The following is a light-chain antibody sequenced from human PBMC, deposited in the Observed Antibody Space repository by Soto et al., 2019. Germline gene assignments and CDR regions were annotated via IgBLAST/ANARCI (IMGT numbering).Light chain of an antibody. CDR1: SSNIGAGYD. V-gene: IGLV1-40*01. J-gene: IGLJ1*01. CDR3: QYYGNSLSDPNV. CDR2: GNS. Sequence: QSVLTQPPSVSGAPGQRVTISCTGSSSNIGAGYDVHWYQQLPGTAPKLLIYGNSNRPSGVPDRFSGSKSGTSASLAITGLQAEDEADYYCQYYGNSLSDPNVFGTETKVTVL.